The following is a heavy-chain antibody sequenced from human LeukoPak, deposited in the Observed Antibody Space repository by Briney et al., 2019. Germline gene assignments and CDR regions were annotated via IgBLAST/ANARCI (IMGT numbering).Heavy chain of an antibody. CDR1: GGSRSGYY. Sequence: RSSETLSPSSAEYGGSRSGYYLSWVRHPPRKELEWMGETIDTRGTFYNPSLDSRVSISVDTSKNQFSLRLTSLTAADTAIYYCARGTAGPRLASWGQGTLVSVSS. CDR2: TIDTRGT. J-gene: IGHJ4*02. V-gene: IGHV4-34*01. D-gene: IGHD2-21*02. CDR3: ARGTAGPRLAS.